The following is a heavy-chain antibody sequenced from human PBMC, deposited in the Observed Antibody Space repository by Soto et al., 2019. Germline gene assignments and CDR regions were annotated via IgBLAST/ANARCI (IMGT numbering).Heavy chain of an antibody. Sequence: SETLSLTCNVSGASIYTYYWTWIRQSPGKGLEWIGYISDCVSTNYSPSLESRLTISLDTSKKQVSLKLSSVSAADTARYFCAGYCRSAIRTGENYFAWDVWGNGTTVTVSP. CDR3: AGYCRSAIRTGENYFAWDV. J-gene: IGHJ6*04. D-gene: IGHD2-2*01. CDR1: GASIYTYY. CDR2: ISDCVST. V-gene: IGHV4-59*01.